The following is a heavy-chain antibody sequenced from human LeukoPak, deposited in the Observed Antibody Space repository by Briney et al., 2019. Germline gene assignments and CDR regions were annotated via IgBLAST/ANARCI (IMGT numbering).Heavy chain of an antibody. CDR2: ISSSSYM. J-gene: IGHJ4*02. CDR1: GFTFSSYS. V-gene: IGHV3-21*01. D-gene: IGHD3-22*01. Sequence: PGGSLRLSCAVSGFTFSSYSMNWVRQTPGKGLEWVSSISSSSYMYYADSVKGRFTISRDNAKSSLYLHMNSLRAEDTAVYYCAVEGAIFDSSGHPQANNWGQGTLVTVSS. CDR3: AVEGAIFDSSGHPQANN.